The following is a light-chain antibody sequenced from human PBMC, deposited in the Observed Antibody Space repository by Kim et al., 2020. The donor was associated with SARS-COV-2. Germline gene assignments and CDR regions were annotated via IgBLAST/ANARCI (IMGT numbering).Light chain of an antibody. Sequence: LAPGDRATLTCMASQSVNSNYLAWYQQKPGQAPSLLIYGASSRATGIPDRFSGSGSGTDFTLTISRLEPEDFAVYYCQQYDSSITFGQGTRLEIK. CDR3: QQYDSSIT. V-gene: IGKV3-20*01. CDR2: GAS. J-gene: IGKJ5*01. CDR1: QSVNSNY.